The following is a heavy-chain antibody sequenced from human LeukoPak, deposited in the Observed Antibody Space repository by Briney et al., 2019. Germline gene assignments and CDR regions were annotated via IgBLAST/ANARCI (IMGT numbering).Heavy chain of an antibody. J-gene: IGHJ4*02. CDR3: AKDGVGLRYYFDY. V-gene: IGHV3-21*04. Sequence: PGGSLRLSCAASGFTFSSYSMNWVRQAPGKGLEWVSSISSSSSYIYYADSVKGRFTISRDNAKNSLYLQMNSLRAEDTALYYCAKDGVGLRYYFDYWGQGTLVTVSS. D-gene: IGHD3-3*01. CDR1: GFTFSSYS. CDR2: ISSSSSYI.